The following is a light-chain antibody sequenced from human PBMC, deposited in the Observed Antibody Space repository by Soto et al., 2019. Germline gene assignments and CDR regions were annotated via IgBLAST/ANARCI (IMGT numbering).Light chain of an antibody. Sequence: QSALTQPRSVSGSPGQSVTISCTGTSSDVGGYNYVSWYQQHPGKAPKLMIYDVSKRPSGVPDRFSGSKSGNTASLTIAGLQAEDEAGYYCCSYAGSWVFVGGTKLTVL. V-gene: IGLV2-11*01. CDR3: CSYAGSWV. CDR1: SSDVGGYNY. CDR2: DVS. J-gene: IGLJ3*02.